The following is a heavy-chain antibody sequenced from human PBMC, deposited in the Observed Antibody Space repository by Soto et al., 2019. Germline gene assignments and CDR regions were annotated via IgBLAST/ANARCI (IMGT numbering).Heavy chain of an antibody. J-gene: IGHJ4*02. CDR2: INPNSGGT. CDR3: ARDLVEDTAMAQFDY. V-gene: IGHV1-2*04. D-gene: IGHD5-18*01. CDR1: GYTFTGYY. Sequence: ASVKVSCKASGYTFTGYYMHWVRQAPGQGLEWMGWINPNSGGTNYAQKFQGWVTMTRDTSISTAYMELSRLRSDDTAVYYCARDLVEDTAMAQFDYWGQGTLVTVSS.